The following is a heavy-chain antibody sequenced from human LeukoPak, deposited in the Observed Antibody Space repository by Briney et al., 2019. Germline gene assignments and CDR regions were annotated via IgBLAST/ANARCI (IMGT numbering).Heavy chain of an antibody. D-gene: IGHD3-16*01. J-gene: IGHJ3*02. V-gene: IGHV3-30*02. CDR1: GFTFSSFG. Sequence: GGYLTLSSAASGFTFSSFGMHWVPQAPGKGLEWVAFIRSEGDNKYYPASVEGGFTVSRDNSKNKLFLQMNSLRPEDTAVYYCAKDPSNASRTLDIWGQGTL. CDR2: IRSEGDNK. CDR3: AKDPSNASRTLDI.